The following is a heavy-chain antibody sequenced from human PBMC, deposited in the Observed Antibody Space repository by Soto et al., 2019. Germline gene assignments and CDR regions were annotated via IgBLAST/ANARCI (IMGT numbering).Heavy chain of an antibody. V-gene: IGHV1-69*12. CDR3: ARDRYHDSSGAYDYESGN. CDR1: GGTFSSYA. CDR2: IIPRFGSA. J-gene: IGHJ4*02. Sequence: QVQLVQSGAEVKKPGSSVKVSCKASGGTFSSYAISWVRQAPGQGLEWMGGIIPRFGSANYAQKFQGRATITADESTSTAYMELSSLRSEDTAVYYCARDRYHDSSGAYDYESGNWGQGTLVTVAS. D-gene: IGHD3-22*01.